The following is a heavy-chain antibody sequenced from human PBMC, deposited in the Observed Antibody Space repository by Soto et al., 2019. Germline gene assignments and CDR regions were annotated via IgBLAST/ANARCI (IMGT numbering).Heavy chain of an antibody. J-gene: IGHJ4*02. CDR3: ARVVSGWYLRGALDY. V-gene: IGHV3-33*01. D-gene: IGHD6-19*01. Sequence: QVQLVESGGGVVQPGRSLRLSCAASGFTFSSYGMHWVRQAPGKGLEWVAVIWYDGSNKYYADSVKGRFTISRDNSKNTLYLQRNSLRAEDTAVYYCARVVSGWYLRGALDYWGQGTLVTVSS. CDR2: IWYDGSNK. CDR1: GFTFSSYG.